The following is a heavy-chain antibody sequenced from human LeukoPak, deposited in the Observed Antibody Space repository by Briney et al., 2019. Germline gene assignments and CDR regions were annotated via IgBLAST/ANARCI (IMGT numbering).Heavy chain of an antibody. Sequence: SETLSLTCAVYGGSFSGYYWSWLRQPPGKGLEWIGEINHSGSTNYNPSLKSRVTISVDTSKNQFSLKLSSVTAADTAVYYCARGKFRRYCSGGSCSGRYFDYWSQGTLVTVSS. CDR3: ARGKFRRYCSGGSCSGRYFDY. D-gene: IGHD2-15*01. CDR2: INHSGST. CDR1: GGSFSGYY. V-gene: IGHV4-34*01. J-gene: IGHJ4*02.